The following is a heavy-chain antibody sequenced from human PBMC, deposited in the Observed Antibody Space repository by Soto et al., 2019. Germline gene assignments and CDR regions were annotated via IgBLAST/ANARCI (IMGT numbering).Heavy chain of an antibody. CDR3: AKNSAAAGTHYYGMDV. Sequence: GRSLRRSCAASGFTCRSYAMSWLRQAPGEGLEWVSAISGSGGSTYYADYVKGRFTISRDNSKNTLYLQMNSLRAEDTAVYYCAKNSAAAGTHYYGMDVWGQGT. CDR2: ISGSGGST. CDR1: GFTCRSYA. D-gene: IGHD6-13*01. J-gene: IGHJ6*02. V-gene: IGHV3-23*01.